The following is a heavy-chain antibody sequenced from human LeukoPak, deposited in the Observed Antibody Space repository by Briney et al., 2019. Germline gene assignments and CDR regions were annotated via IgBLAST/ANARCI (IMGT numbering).Heavy chain of an antibody. Sequence: GGSLRLSCAASGFTVSSNYMSWVRQAPGKGLEWVSVIYSGGSTYCADSVNGRFTISRYNSKNTLYLQMNSLRAEDTAVYYCARKRDAFDIWGQGTMVTVSS. J-gene: IGHJ3*02. CDR1: GFTVSSNY. CDR2: IYSGGST. V-gene: IGHV3-53*04. CDR3: ARKRDAFDI.